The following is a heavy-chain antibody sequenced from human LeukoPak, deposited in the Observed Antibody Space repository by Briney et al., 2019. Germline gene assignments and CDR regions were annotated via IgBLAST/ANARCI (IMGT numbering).Heavy chain of an antibody. Sequence: PSETLSLTCTVSGYSISSGYYWGWIRQPPGKGLEWIGSIYHSGSTYYNPSLKSRVTISVDTSKNQFSLKLSSVTAADTAVYYCASLSIAVADHQGYWGQGTLVTVSS. CDR2: IYHSGST. CDR1: GYSISSGYY. D-gene: IGHD6-19*01. CDR3: ASLSIAVADHQGY. V-gene: IGHV4-38-2*02. J-gene: IGHJ4*02.